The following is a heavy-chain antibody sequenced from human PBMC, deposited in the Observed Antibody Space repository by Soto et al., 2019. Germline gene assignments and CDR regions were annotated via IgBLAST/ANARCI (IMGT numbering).Heavy chain of an antibody. J-gene: IGHJ6*02. CDR1: GYSFTSYW. CDR2: IDPSDSYT. CDR3: ARRGSLLFDYYGMDV. D-gene: IGHD2-21*02. V-gene: IGHV5-10-1*01. Sequence: PGKSLKISCKGSGYSFTSYWISWVRQMPGKGLEWMGRIDPSDSYTNYSPSFQGHVTISADKSISTAYLQWSSLKASDTAMYYCARRGSLLFDYYGMDVWGQGTTVTVSS.